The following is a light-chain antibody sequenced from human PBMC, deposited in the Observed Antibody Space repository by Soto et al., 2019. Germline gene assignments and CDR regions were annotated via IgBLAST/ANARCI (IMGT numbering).Light chain of an antibody. V-gene: IGKV1-16*02. J-gene: IGKJ1*01. Sequence: DIQMTQSPSSLSASVGDRVTITCRASHYISNYLAWFQQKPGKAPTSLMYAVSYLQSGVPSKFSGSGSGTEFTPPTSSLQPEDFPTYSFQQYNISPWTFGKGPKV. CDR3: QQYNISPWT. CDR1: HYISNY. CDR2: AVS.